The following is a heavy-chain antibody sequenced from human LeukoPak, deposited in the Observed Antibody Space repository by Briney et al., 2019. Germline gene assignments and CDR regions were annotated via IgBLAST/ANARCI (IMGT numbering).Heavy chain of an antibody. Sequence: RASETLSLTCTVSGDSIRGYYWSWIRQPAGKGLEWIGHIYTTGGTTYNPSLKSRVTMSVDTSKNQFSLKLNSVTAADTAVYYCARGYYSGWYFDLWGRGTLVTVSS. D-gene: IGHD2/OR15-2a*01. CDR2: IYTTGGT. CDR3: ARGYYSGWYFDL. CDR1: GDSIRGYY. V-gene: IGHV4-4*07. J-gene: IGHJ2*01.